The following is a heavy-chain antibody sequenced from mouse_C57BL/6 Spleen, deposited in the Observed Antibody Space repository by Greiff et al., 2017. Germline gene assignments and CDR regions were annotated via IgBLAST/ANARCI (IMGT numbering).Heavy chain of an antibody. Sequence: VQLQQSGPELVKPGASVKISCKASGYSFTDYNMNWVKQIHGKSLEWIGVINPNYGTTSYTQKFKGKATLTVDQSSSNTYMQLNSLKSEDSAVYYCARGYYDYDGDYYAMDYWGQGTSVTVSS. V-gene: IGHV1-39*01. D-gene: IGHD2-4*01. CDR2: INPNYGTT. CDR1: GYSFTDYN. J-gene: IGHJ4*01. CDR3: ARGYYDYDGDYYAMDY.